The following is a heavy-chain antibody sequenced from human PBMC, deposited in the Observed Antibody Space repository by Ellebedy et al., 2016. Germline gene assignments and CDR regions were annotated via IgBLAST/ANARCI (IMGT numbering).Heavy chain of an antibody. J-gene: IGHJ4*02. D-gene: IGHD3-22*01. CDR2: ISGSGGST. CDR3: AKSMGGMIVVVISYDY. V-gene: IGHV3-23*01. CDR1: GLPFSTFF. Sequence: GESLKTSXAVSGLPFSTFFMSWVRQAPGKGLELVSAISGSGGSTYYADSVKGRFTISRDNSKNTLYLQMNSLRAEDTAVYYCAKSMGGMIVVVISYDYWGQGTLVTVSS.